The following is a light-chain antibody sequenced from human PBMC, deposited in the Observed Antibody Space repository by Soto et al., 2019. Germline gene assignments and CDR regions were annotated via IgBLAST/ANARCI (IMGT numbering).Light chain of an antibody. CDR1: RSVSNR. J-gene: IGKJ4*01. CDR2: GAY. CDR3: QQYYNWPVT. V-gene: IGKV3-15*01. Sequence: EILMTQSPATLSVSPGETVTFSCRASRSVSNRLAWYQHKPGQAPRLLISGAYNGATGIPPKFSGSGSGTEFTLTVDSLQSDDIAVYYCQQYYNWPVTFGGGTKVEIK.